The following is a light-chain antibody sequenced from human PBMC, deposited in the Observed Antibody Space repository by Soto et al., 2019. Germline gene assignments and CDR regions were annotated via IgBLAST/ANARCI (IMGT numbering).Light chain of an antibody. V-gene: IGKV3-15*01. CDR1: KGVTAN. CDR3: QQYNNWLIT. Sequence: EKVLTRLPAPWPLPPGERATPSCRASKGVTANLAWYQKKPGQAPGLLIYGASTRATGIPARFSGSGSGTEFTLTISSLQSEDFAVYYCQQYNNWLITFGQGTRLEIK. CDR2: GAS. J-gene: IGKJ5*01.